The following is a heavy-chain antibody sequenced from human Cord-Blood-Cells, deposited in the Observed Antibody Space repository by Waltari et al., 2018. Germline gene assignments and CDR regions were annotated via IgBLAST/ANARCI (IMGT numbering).Heavy chain of an antibody. CDR2: INPNSGGT. CDR3: ARGGDGYCSSTSCPYNWFDP. J-gene: IGHJ5*02. D-gene: IGHD2-2*01. Sequence: QASGYTFTGYYMHWVRQAPGQGLEWMGWINPNSGGTNYAQKFQGRVTMTRDTSISTAYMELSRLRSDDTAVYYCARGGDGYCSSTSCPYNWFDPWGQGTLVTVSS. CDR1: GYTFTGYY. V-gene: IGHV1-2*02.